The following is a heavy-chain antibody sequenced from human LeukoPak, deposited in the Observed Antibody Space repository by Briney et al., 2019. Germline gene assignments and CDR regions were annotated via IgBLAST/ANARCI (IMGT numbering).Heavy chain of an antibody. D-gene: IGHD1-26*01. Sequence: GGSLRLSCAVSGFTFSSYWMHWVRQAPGKGLMWVSRINTDGSSSNYAGSVKGRFTISRDNAKNTLYLQMNSLRAEDTAVYYCARVYSYSDPMDHWGQGTLVTVSS. CDR3: ARVYSYSDPMDH. V-gene: IGHV3-74*01. CDR1: GFTFSSYW. J-gene: IGHJ4*02. CDR2: INTDGSSS.